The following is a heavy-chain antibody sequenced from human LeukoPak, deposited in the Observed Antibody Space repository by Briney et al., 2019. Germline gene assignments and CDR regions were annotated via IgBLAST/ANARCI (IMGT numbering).Heavy chain of an antibody. CDR3: ARDTLAAAGTGVMDV. CDR1: GGSISSYY. J-gene: IGHJ6*04. Sequence: SETLSLTCTVSGGSISSYYWSWIRQPPGKGLKWIGNIYYSGYTTYSPSLRSRVTISVDTSKNQFSLKLSSVTAADTAVYYCARDTLAAAGTGVMDVWGKGTTVTVSS. D-gene: IGHD6-13*01. V-gene: IGHV4-59*12. CDR2: IYYSGYT.